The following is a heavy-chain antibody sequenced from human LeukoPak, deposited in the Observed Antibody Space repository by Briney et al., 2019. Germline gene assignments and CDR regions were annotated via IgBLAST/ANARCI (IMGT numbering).Heavy chain of an antibody. J-gene: IGHJ6*03. D-gene: IGHD4-11*01. CDR3: ARASLHSYYYYMDV. Sequence: PSETLSLTCTVSGGSISSYYWSWIRQPPGKGLEWIGYIYYSGSTNYNPSLKSRVPISVDTSKNQFSLKLSSVTTADTAVYYCARASLHSYYYYMDVWGKGTTVTVSS. V-gene: IGHV4-59*01. CDR2: IYYSGST. CDR1: GGSISSYY.